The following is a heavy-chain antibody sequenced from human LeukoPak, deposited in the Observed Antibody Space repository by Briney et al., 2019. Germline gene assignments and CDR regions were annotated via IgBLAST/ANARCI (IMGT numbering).Heavy chain of an antibody. CDR2: INSDGSST. V-gene: IGHV3-74*01. CDR1: GFTFSSYW. CDR3: AKTGPLTLRFLEWHIWGVVDY. J-gene: IGHJ4*02. Sequence: QSGGSLRLSCAAPGFTFSSYWMHWVRQAPGKGLVWVSRINSDGSSTSYADSVKGRFTISRDNAKNTLYLQMNSLRAEDTAVYYCAKTGPLTLRFLEWHIWGVVDYWGQGTLVTVSS. D-gene: IGHD3-3*01.